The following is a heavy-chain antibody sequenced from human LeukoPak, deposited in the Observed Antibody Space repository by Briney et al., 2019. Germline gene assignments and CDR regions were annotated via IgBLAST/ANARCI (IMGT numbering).Heavy chain of an antibody. J-gene: IGHJ5*02. CDR1: GFTFSTCN. Sequence: GGSLRLSCAASGFTFSTCNMNWVRQAPGKGLEWVSAISGSGGSTYYADSVKGRFTISRDNSKNTLYLQMNSLRAEDTAVYYCAKDSHCSSTSCYGHNWFDPWGQGTLVTVSS. D-gene: IGHD2-2*01. CDR3: AKDSHCSSTSCYGHNWFDP. CDR2: ISGSGGST. V-gene: IGHV3-23*01.